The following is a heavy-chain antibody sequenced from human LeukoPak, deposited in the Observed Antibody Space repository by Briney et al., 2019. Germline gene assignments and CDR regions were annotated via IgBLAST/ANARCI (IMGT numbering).Heavy chain of an antibody. CDR2: INHSGTT. CDR3: ARYSGYDKYYFDY. V-gene: IGHV4-34*01. CDR1: GGSFSGYY. D-gene: IGHD5-12*01. J-gene: IGHJ4*02. Sequence: MPSETLSLACAVYGGSFSGYYWSWIRQPPGKGLEWIGEINHSGTTNYNPSLRSRVTISVDTSKNQFSLKLSSVTAADTAVYYCARYSGYDKYYFDYWGQGTLVTVSS.